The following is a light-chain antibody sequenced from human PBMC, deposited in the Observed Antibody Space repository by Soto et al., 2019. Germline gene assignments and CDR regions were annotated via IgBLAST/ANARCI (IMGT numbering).Light chain of an antibody. CDR1: SSDVGGYNY. J-gene: IGLJ1*01. V-gene: IGLV2-14*01. CDR3: SSYTSSSTSRV. CDR2: DVS. Sequence: QSVLTQPASVSGSPGQSITISCTGTSSDVGGYNYVSWYQQHPGKAPKLMIYDVSNRPSGVSNRFSGSKSGNTASLTISGLQAEDEADYYCSSYTSSSTSRVFGTGTKLTV.